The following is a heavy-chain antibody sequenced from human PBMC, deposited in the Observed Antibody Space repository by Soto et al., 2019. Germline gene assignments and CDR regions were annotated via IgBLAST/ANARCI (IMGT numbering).Heavy chain of an antibody. CDR2: ISGSGGST. V-gene: IGHV3-23*01. CDR3: AKNVWGITIFGGMDV. D-gene: IGHD3-9*01. J-gene: IGHJ6*02. CDR1: GFTFSSYA. Sequence: EVQLLESGGGLVQPGGSLRLSCAASGFTFSSYAMSWVRQAPGKGLEWVSAISGSGGSTYYADSVKGRFTISRDNSKNTLCLQMNSLRAEDTAVYYCAKNVWGITIFGGMDVWGQGTTVTVSS.